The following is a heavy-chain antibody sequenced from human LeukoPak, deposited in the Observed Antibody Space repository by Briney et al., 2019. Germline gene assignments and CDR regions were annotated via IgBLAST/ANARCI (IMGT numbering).Heavy chain of an antibody. CDR1: GFTFSSQN. CDR3: AKDHRPDDYGDYVDAFDI. J-gene: IGHJ3*02. V-gene: IGHV3-21*01. D-gene: IGHD4-17*01. Sequence: GGSLTLSCAASGFTFSSQNMNWARQAPGKGLEWVAYISSSGDSTKYADSVEGRFTISRDNSKNTLYLQMNSLRAEDTAVYYCAKDHRPDDYGDYVDAFDIWGQGTIVAVSS. CDR2: ISSSGDST.